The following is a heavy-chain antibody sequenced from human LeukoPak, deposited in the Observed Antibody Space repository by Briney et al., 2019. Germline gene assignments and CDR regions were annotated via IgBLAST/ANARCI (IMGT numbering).Heavy chain of an antibody. Sequence: PGGSLRLSCSASGFTFSSYAMHWVRQAPGKGLEWVSSISSSSSYIYYADSVKGRFTISRDNAKNSLYLQMNSLRAEDTAVYYCARVISYTAMVYYYYYGMDVWGQGTTVTVSS. CDR3: ARVISYTAMVYYYYYGMDV. CDR2: ISSSSSYI. D-gene: IGHD5-18*01. J-gene: IGHJ6*02. CDR1: GFTFSSYA. V-gene: IGHV3-21*01.